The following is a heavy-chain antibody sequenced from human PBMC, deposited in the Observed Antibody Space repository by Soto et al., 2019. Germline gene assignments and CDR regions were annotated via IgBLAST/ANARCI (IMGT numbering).Heavy chain of an antibody. D-gene: IGHD4-17*01. CDR3: ARGARTTLADYYMDV. V-gene: IGHV4-59*01. J-gene: IGHJ6*03. Sequence: SETLSLTCTVSGGSISSYYWSWIRQPPGKGLEWIGYIYYSGSTNYNPSLKSRVTISVDTSKNQFSLKLSSVTAADTAVYYCARGARTTLADYYMDVWGKGTTVTVSS. CDR1: GGSISSYY. CDR2: IYYSGST.